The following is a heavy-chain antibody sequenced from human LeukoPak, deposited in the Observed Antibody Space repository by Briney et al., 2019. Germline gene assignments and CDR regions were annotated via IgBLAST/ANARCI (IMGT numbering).Heavy chain of an antibody. CDR3: AREVNYYDSSGYYYSLDY. J-gene: IGHJ4*02. CDR1: GFTFRSYE. Sequence: GGSLRLSCAASGFTFRSYEMNWVRQAPGKGLDWVSYISSSGTTVYYADSVKGRFTISRDNSKNTLYLQMNSLRAEDTAVYYCAREVNYYDSSGYYYSLDYWGQGTLVTVSS. D-gene: IGHD3-22*01. CDR2: ISSSGTTV. V-gene: IGHV3-48*03.